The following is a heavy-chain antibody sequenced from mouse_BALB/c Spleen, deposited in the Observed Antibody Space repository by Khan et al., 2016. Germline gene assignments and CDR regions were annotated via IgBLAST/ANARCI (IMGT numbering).Heavy chain of an antibody. CDR2: IDPANGNT. V-gene: IGHV14-3*02. CDR3: ARWYDGY. D-gene: IGHD2-14*01. J-gene: IGHJ2*01. CDR1: GFNIKDTY. Sequence: VQLQQSGAELVKPGASVKLSCTAYGFNIKDTYMHWVKQRPEQGLEWIGRIDPANGNTKYDPKFQGKATIIVDTSSNTAYLQLSSLTSEDTAVYYCARWYDGYWGQGTTLTVSS.